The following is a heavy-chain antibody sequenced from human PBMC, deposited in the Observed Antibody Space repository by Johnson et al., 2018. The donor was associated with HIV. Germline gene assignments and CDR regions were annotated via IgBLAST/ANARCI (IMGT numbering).Heavy chain of an antibody. CDR1: GFTFSSYA. CDR3: ARGWRYTYDNDDVYLLQAFDV. Sequence: QVQLVESGGGVVQAGRSLRLSCAASGFTFSSYAMHWVRQAPGKGLEWVAVISYDGSNKYYADSVKGRFTISRDNSKNTLYLQMNSLRAEDTAVYYCARGWRYTYDNDDVYLLQAFDVWGQGTVVTVSS. CDR2: ISYDGSNK. V-gene: IGHV3-30-3*01. J-gene: IGHJ3*01. D-gene: IGHD3-16*01.